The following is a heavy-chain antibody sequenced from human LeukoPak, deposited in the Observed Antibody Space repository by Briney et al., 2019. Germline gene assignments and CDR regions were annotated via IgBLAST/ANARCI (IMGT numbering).Heavy chain of an antibody. V-gene: IGHV1-46*01. CDR1: GYTFTSYY. CDR2: INPSGGST. D-gene: IGHD3-22*01. CDR3: ARDFTGRMIVYYFDY. Sequence: GASVKVSCKASGYTFTSYYMHWVRQAPGQGLEWMGIINPSGGSTSYAQKFQGRVTMTRDTSTSTVYMELSSLRSEDTAVYYCARDFTGRMIVYYFDYWGQGTLVTVSS. J-gene: IGHJ4*02.